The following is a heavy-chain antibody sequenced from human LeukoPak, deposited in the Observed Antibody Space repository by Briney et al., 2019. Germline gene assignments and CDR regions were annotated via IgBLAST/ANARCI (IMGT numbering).Heavy chain of an antibody. J-gene: IGHJ4*02. CDR3: AGDMGPLGEYDSSGYYFPDY. Sequence: GRSLRLSCAASGFTFSSYAMHWVRQAPGKGLEWVAVISYDGSNKYYADSVKGRFTISRDNSKNTLYLQMNSLRAEDTAVYYCAGDMGPLGEYDSSGYYFPDYWGQGTLVTVSS. D-gene: IGHD3-22*01. CDR1: GFTFSSYA. CDR2: ISYDGSNK. V-gene: IGHV3-30-3*01.